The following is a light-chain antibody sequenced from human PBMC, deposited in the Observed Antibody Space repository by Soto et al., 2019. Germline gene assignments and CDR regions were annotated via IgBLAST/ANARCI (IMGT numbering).Light chain of an antibody. CDR2: DVI. V-gene: IGLV2-14*01. CDR3: SSYTSSSVV. CDR1: SSDVGGYYY. Sequence: QSALTQPASVSGSPGQSITISCTGTSSDVGGYYYVSWYQQYPGKAPKLMIYDVINRPSGVSNRFSGSKSGNTASLTISGLQAEDEADYYCSSYTSSSVVFGGGTKLTVL. J-gene: IGLJ2*01.